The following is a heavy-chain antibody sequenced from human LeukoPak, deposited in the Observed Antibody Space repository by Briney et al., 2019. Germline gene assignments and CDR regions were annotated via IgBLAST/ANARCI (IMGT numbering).Heavy chain of an antibody. Sequence: ASVKVSCKASGYTFTNYGMNWVRQAPGQGLEWMGWINTNTGNPTYAQGFTGRFVFSLDTSVSTAYLQISSLKAADTAVYYCARVGYFDWLLSPYFDYWGQGTLVTVSS. V-gene: IGHV7-4-1*02. D-gene: IGHD3-9*01. CDR2: INTNTGNP. CDR1: GYTFTNYG. CDR3: ARVGYFDWLLSPYFDY. J-gene: IGHJ4*02.